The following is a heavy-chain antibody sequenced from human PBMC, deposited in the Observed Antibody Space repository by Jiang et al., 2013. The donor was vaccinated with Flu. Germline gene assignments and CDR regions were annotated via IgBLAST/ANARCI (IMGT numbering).Heavy chain of an antibody. Sequence: GSGLVKPSETLSLTCTVSGGSISSSSYYWGWIRQPPGKGLEWIGSIYYSGSTYYNPSLKSRVTISVDTSKNQFSLKLSSVTAADTAVYYCARHEPEGDGYILPFDYWGQG. V-gene: IGHV4-39*01. D-gene: IGHD5-24*01. CDR3: ARHEPEGDGYILPFDY. CDR2: IYYSGST. CDR1: GGSISSSSYY. J-gene: IGHJ4*02.